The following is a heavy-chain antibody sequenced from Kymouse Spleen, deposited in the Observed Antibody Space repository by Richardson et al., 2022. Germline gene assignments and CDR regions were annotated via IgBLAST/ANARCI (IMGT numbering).Heavy chain of an antibody. J-gene: IGHJ6*02. D-gene: IGHD6-19*01. CDR2: ISYDGSNK. Sequence: QVQLVESGGGVVQPGRSLRLSCAASGFTFSSYGMHWVRQAPGKGLEWVAVISYDGSNKYYADSVKGRFTISRDNSKNTLYLQMNSLRAEDTAVYYCAKRWQWLVQDYYYYYGMDVWGQGTTVTVSS. CDR3: AKRWQWLVQDYYYYYGMDV. CDR1: GFTFSSYG. V-gene: IGHV3-30*18.